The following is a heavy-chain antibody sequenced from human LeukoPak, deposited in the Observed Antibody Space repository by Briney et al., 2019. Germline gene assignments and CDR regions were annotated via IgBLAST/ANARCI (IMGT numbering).Heavy chain of an antibody. CDR3: ARDRGYFVFDY. V-gene: IGHV3-7*01. J-gene: IGHJ4*02. D-gene: IGHD3-10*01. CDR1: GFTFSRFW. Sequence: PGGSLRLSCAASGFTFSRFWMTWVRQAPGKGLEWVANIKEDGSDKYYVDSVKGRFTVSRDNAKNPLCLQMNSLRDEDTAVYYCARDRGYFVFDYWGQGTLVTVSS. CDR2: IKEDGSDK.